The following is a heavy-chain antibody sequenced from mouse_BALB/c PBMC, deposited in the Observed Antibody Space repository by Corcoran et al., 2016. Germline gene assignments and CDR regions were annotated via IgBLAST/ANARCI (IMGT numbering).Heavy chain of an antibody. D-gene: IGHD1-1*02. CDR1: GYTFTNYG. J-gene: IGHJ4*01. V-gene: IGHV9-3-1*01. Sequence: QIQLVQSGPELKKPGETVKISCKASGYTFTNYGMNWVKQAPGKGLKWMGWINTYTGEPTYADDFKGRFAFSLETSASTAYLQINNLKNEDTATYFFARGGGYAMDYWGQGTSFTVSS. CDR3: ARGGGYAMDY. CDR2: INTYTGEP.